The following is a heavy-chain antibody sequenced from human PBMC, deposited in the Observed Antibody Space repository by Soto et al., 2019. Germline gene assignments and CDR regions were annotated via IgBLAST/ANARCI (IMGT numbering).Heavy chain of an antibody. J-gene: IGHJ6*02. D-gene: IGHD3-16*01. CDR2: IDPSDSYT. CDR3: ARQGGKTTIWGWDYYYYYGMDV. V-gene: IGHV5-10-1*01. Sequence: PGESLKISCKGSGYSFTSYWISWVRQMPGKGLEWMGRIDPSDSYTNYSPSFQGHVTISADKSISTAYLQWSSLKASDTAMYYCARQGGKTTIWGWDYYYYYGMDVWGQGTTVTVSS. CDR1: GYSFTSYW.